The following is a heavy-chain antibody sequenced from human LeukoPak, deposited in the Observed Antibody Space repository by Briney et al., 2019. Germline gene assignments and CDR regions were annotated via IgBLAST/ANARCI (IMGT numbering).Heavy chain of an antibody. Sequence: SVKVSCKASGGTFSSYAISWVRQAPGQGLEWMGGIIPIFGTANYAQKFQGRVTITADESTSTAYMELSSLRSEDTAVYYCASGVHLNIVVVPAAMWASWGHGTMGTVSS. CDR1: GGTFSSYA. J-gene: IGHJ5*01. CDR3: ASGVHLNIVVVPAAMWAS. CDR2: IIPIFGTA. D-gene: IGHD2-2*01. V-gene: IGHV1-69*13.